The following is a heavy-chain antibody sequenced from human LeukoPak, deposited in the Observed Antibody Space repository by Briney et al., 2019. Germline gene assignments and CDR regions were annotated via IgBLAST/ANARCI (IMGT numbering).Heavy chain of an antibody. CDR3: TRPGYSSGWTDN. D-gene: IGHD6-19*01. CDR2: IRIKANSYAT. V-gene: IGHV3-73*01. CDR1: GFNFSGSA. Sequence: GGSLRLSCAASGFNFSGSAMHWVRQASGKGLEWVGRIRIKANSYATTYGASVKGRFTISRDDSKNTVYLQMNSLKTEDTAVYYCTRPGYSSGWTDNWGHGTLVTVSS. J-gene: IGHJ4*01.